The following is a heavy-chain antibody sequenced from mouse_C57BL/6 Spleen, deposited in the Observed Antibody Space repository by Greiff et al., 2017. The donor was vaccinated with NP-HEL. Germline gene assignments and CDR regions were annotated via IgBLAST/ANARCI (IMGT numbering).Heavy chain of an antibody. V-gene: IGHV1-7*01. CDR3: AREETVDYFDY. CDR1: GYTFTSYW. J-gene: IGHJ2*01. CDR2: INPSSGYT. Sequence: VQLQQSGAELAKPGASVKLSCKASGYTFTSYWMHWVKQRPGQGLEWIGYINPSSGYTKYNQKFKDQATLTADKSSSTAYMQLSSLTYADSAVYYWAREETVDYFDYWGQGTTLTVSS. D-gene: IGHD1-1*01.